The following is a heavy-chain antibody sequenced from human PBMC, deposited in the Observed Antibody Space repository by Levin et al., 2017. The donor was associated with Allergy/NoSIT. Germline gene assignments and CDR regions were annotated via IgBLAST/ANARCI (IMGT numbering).Heavy chain of an antibody. V-gene: IGHV3-9*01. CDR1: GFIFDDYA. CDR3: AKDLAYNTEGRIDY. Sequence: GGSLRLSCAASGFIFDDYAMHWVRQAPGKGLEWVAGTSWNSGRIGYADSVKGRFTISRDNAKNSLYLEMNSLRAEDTAFYYCAKDLAYNTEGRIDYWGQGTLVTVSS. J-gene: IGHJ4*02. D-gene: IGHD1-14*01. CDR2: TSWNSGRI.